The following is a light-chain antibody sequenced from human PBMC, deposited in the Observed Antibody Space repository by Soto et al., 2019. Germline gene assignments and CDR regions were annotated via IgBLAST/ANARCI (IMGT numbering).Light chain of an antibody. CDR2: EGT. J-gene: IGLJ1*01. V-gene: IGLV2-23*01. Sequence: QAVLTQPASVSWSPGQSITISCSGTTSDVGGYNLVSWYQQHTAKAPKLLIYEGTQRPSGVSSRFSGSKSGNTASLTISGLQAEDEADYYCCSYASSSSYVFGTGTKVTVL. CDR3: CSYASSSSYV. CDR1: TSDVGGYNL.